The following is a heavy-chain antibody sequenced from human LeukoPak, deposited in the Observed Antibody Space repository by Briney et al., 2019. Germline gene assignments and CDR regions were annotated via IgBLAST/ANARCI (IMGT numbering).Heavy chain of an antibody. D-gene: IGHD4/OR15-4a*01. CDR1: GYTFTSYG. CDR3: AKRGAYETMAAFDY. Sequence: GASVKVSCKASGYTFTSYGISWVRQAPGKGLEWVSAISPSGTDTYYADSVKGRFTISRDNSRDTLDLQMSSLSAEDSAVYYCAKRGAYETMAAFDYWGQGTLVTVSS. V-gene: IGHV3-23*01. CDR2: ISPSGTDT. J-gene: IGHJ4*02.